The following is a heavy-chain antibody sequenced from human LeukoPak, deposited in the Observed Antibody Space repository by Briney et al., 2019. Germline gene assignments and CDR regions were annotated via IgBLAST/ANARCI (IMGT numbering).Heavy chain of an antibody. CDR3: ARGMGYCSGGSCYEWFDP. V-gene: IGHV4-34*01. D-gene: IGHD2-15*01. J-gene: IGHJ5*02. CDR1: GGSFSGYY. Sequence: PSETLSLTCAVYGGSFSGYYWSWIRHPPGKGLEWIGEINHSGSTNYNPSLKSRVTISVDTSKNQFSLKLSSVTAADTAVYYCARGMGYCSGGSCYEWFDPWGQGTLVTVSS. CDR2: INHSGST.